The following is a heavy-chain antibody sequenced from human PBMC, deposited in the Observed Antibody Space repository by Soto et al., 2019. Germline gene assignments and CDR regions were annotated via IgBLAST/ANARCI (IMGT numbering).Heavy chain of an antibody. CDR1: GGTFSGYA. Sequence: QAQLMQSGAEVKKPGSSVKVSCKASGGTFSGYAISWVRQAPGQGLEWMGGIVPLLGITNYAQKFQGRITIAADESTGTAYMDLRSLRSEDTAVYYCARDPRSITGTTSSEDVQHWGQGTLVSVSS. J-gene: IGHJ1*01. CDR2: IVPLLGIT. D-gene: IGHD1-20*01. V-gene: IGHV1-69*01. CDR3: ARDPRSITGTTSSEDVQH.